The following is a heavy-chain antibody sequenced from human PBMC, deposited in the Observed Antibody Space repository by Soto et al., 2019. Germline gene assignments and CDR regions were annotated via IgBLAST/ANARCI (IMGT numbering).Heavy chain of an antibody. V-gene: IGHV3-23*03. Sequence: GGSLRLSCAASGFTFSRYAMSWVRQAPGKGLVWVSVISSAGSSTCYVDSVKGRFTISRDNAKNTLYLQMNSLSAEDTAVYYCVRTSLVVAAATREDYWGQGTLVTVSS. CDR3: VRTSLVVAAATREDY. CDR2: ISSAGSST. D-gene: IGHD2-15*01. J-gene: IGHJ4*02. CDR1: GFTFSRYA.